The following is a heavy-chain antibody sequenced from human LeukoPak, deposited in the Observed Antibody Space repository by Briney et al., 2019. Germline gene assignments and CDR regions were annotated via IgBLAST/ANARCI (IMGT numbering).Heavy chain of an antibody. D-gene: IGHD1-1*01. Sequence: SETLSLTCTVSGGSFTSYYWSWIRQPPGKGLEWIGYIYTSGSNDYNPSLKSRVTISVDTSKNQFSLKLSSVTAADTGVYYCARQLELSNFDHWGQGALVTVSS. CDR2: IYTSGSN. J-gene: IGHJ4*02. CDR3: ARQLELSNFDH. V-gene: IGHV4-4*09. CDR1: GGSFTSYY.